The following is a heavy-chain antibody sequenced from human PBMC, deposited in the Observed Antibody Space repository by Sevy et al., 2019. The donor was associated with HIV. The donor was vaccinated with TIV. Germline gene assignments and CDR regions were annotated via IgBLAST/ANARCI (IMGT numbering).Heavy chain of an antibody. J-gene: IGHJ3*02. CDR3: AKDHIALVVDAFDI. CDR1: GFTFSSYA. V-gene: IGHV3-23*01. D-gene: IGHD2-21*01. CDR2: ISGSGGSP. Sequence: GGSLRLSCAASGFTFSSYAMNWVRQAPGKGLQWVSAISGSGGSPYYADSVKGRFTISRDNSKNTLYLQMNSLRAEDTAVYYCAKDHIALVVDAFDIWGQGTMVTVSS.